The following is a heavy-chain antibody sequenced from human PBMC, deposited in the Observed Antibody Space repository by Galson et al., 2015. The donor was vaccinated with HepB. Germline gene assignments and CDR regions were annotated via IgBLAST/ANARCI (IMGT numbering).Heavy chain of an antibody. CDR1: GYTLTELS. J-gene: IGHJ4*02. CDR3: ATKGSSSWYRVAGNFDY. Sequence: SVKVSCKVSGYTLTELSMHWVRQAPGKGLEWMGGFDPEDGETIYAQKFQGRVTMTEDTSTDTAYMELSSLRSEDTAVYYCATKGSSSWYRVAGNFDYWGQGTLVTVSS. CDR2: FDPEDGET. V-gene: IGHV1-24*01. D-gene: IGHD6-13*01.